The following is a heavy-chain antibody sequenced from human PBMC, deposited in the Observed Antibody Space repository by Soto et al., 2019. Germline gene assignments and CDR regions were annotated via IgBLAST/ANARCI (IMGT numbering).Heavy chain of an antibody. CDR3: AKDNYGMDV. Sequence: HLGGSLRLSCAASGFTFSSYAMSWVRQAPGKGPEWVSGISSGGSTYYADSVKGRFTISRDNSKNTLHLQMNSLRAEDTAVYFCAKDNYGMDVWGQGTTVTVSS. CDR2: ISSGGST. J-gene: IGHJ6*02. V-gene: IGHV3-23*01. CDR1: GFTFSSYA.